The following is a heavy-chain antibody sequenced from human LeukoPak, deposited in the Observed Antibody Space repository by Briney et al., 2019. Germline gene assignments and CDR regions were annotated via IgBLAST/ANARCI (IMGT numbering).Heavy chain of an antibody. D-gene: IGHD3-10*01. V-gene: IGHV3-23*01. CDR1: GFTFSSYA. Sequence: GGSLRLSCAASGFTFSSYAMSWVRQAPGKGLEWVSAISGSGGSTYYAGSVKGRFTISRDNSKNTLYLQMNSLRAGDTAVYYCARGWFGELSAFDIWGQGTMVTVSS. CDR2: ISGSGGST. J-gene: IGHJ3*02. CDR3: ARGWFGELSAFDI.